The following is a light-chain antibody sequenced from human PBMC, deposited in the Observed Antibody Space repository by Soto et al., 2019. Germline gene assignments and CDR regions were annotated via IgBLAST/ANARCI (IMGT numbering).Light chain of an antibody. Sequence: IHMTQSPSSLSASVGDRVTITCRASQRITTYLNWYQQKSGEAPKLLISTSGTLQRGVPSRFTGTWSGTDLTITITSLQAADFATYFCQQTYSTPYTFDQGTKLEIK. V-gene: IGKV1-39*01. CDR2: TSG. CDR3: QQTYSTPYT. J-gene: IGKJ2*01. CDR1: QRITTY.